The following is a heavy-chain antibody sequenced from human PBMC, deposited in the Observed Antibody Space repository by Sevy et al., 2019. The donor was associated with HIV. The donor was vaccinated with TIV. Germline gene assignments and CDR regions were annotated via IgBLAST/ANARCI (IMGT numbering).Heavy chain of an antibody. J-gene: IGHJ6*02. V-gene: IGHV3-7*01. CDR2: INEYGTEK. CDR1: GFTFSTYW. Sequence: GGSLRLSCAASGFTFSTYWMSWFRQAPGKGLEWVANINEYGTEKFYVESVKGRLTMSRENAKNSLYLQMNSLRAEEAAVYYCERDKETLSRRGLRYYYYGTDVWGQGTTVTVSS. D-gene: IGHD2-2*01. CDR3: ERDKETLSRRGLRYYYYGTDV.